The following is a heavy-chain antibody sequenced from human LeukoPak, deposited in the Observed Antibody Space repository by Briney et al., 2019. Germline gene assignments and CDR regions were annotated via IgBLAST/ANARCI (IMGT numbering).Heavy chain of an antibody. J-gene: IGHJ3*02. Sequence: GASVKVSCKASGYTFTSYYMHWVRQAPGQGLEWMGIINPSGGSTSYARKFQGRVTMTRDTSTSTVYMELSSLRSEDTAVYYCARGYSSSWYQYAFDIWGQGTMVTVSS. CDR2: INPSGGST. CDR1: GYTFTSYY. V-gene: IGHV1-46*01. D-gene: IGHD6-13*01. CDR3: ARGYSSSWYQYAFDI.